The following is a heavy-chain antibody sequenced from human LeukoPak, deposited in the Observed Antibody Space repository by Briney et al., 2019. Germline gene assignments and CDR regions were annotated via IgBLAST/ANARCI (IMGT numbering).Heavy chain of an antibody. CDR2: IYPSGST. CDR3: ARHGGVVVPTAPAAFDI. Sequence: PSETLSLTCTVSDGSISSSSYYWGWIRQPPGKGLEGIGRIYPSGSTNYNPSLKSRVTMSIDTSKNQFSLKLNSVTAADTAVYYCARHGGVVVPTAPAAFDIWGQGTMVTVSS. V-gene: IGHV4-61*05. CDR1: DGSISSSSYY. J-gene: IGHJ3*02. D-gene: IGHD2-2*01.